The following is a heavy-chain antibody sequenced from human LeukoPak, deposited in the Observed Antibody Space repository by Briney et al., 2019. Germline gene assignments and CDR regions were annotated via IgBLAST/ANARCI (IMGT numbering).Heavy chain of an antibody. Sequence: PGGSLRLSCAASGFTFSSYDMHGVRQAPGKGRGYVSTISSNGGSTYYANSVKGRFTISRDNSKNTLYLQMGSLRDEDMAVYYCARALNFYYSDAFDIWGQETMVTVS. J-gene: IGHJ3*02. D-gene: IGHD3-22*01. CDR2: ISSNGGST. V-gene: IGHV3-64*01. CDR1: GFTFSSYD. CDR3: ARALNFYYSDAFDI.